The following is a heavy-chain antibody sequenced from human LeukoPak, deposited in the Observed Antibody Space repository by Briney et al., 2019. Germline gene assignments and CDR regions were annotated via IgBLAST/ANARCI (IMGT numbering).Heavy chain of an antibody. Sequence: GGSLRPSCAASGFTFSTYWMTWVRQAPGKGLEWVANIKQDGSETYYVDSVKGRFTISRDNAKNSLYLQMSSLRAEDTAIYYCARGVPTGIDYFDYWGQGTLATVSS. J-gene: IGHJ4*02. D-gene: IGHD1-1*01. V-gene: IGHV3-7*01. CDR3: ARGVPTGIDYFDY. CDR2: IKQDGSET. CDR1: GFTFSTYW.